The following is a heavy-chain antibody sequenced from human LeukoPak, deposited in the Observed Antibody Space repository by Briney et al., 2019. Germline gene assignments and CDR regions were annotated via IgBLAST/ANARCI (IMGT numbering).Heavy chain of an antibody. Sequence: PGGSLRLSCAASGFTFSSYWMHWVRQAPGKGLVWVSCINSDGSSTSYADSVKGRFTISRDNARNTLYLQMNSLRAEDTAVYYCARAMGYNWFDPWGQGTLVTVSS. CDR3: ARAMGYNWFDP. V-gene: IGHV3-74*01. CDR2: INSDGSST. J-gene: IGHJ5*02. CDR1: GFTFSSYW.